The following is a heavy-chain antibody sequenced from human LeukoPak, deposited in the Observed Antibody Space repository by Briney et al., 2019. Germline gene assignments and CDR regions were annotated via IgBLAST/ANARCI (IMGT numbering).Heavy chain of an antibody. Sequence: ASVKVSCKASGGTFSSYAISWVRQAPGQGLEWMGRIIPIFGTANYAQKFQGRVTMTRDTSISTAYMELSRLRSDDTAVYYCARAARGAFDIWGQGTVVTVSS. D-gene: IGHD3-10*01. CDR2: IIPIFGTA. V-gene: IGHV1-69*05. J-gene: IGHJ3*02. CDR1: GGTFSSYA. CDR3: ARAARGAFDI.